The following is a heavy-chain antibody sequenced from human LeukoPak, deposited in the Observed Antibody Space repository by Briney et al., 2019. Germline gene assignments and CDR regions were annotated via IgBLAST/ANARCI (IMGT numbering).Heavy chain of an antibody. CDR2: INHSGST. CDR1: GGSFSGYY. CDR3: ASGDYYYMDV. V-gene: IGHV4-34*01. J-gene: IGHJ6*03. Sequence: SETLSLTCAVYGGSFSGYYWSWIRQPPGKGLEWIGEINHSGSTNYNPSLKSRVTISVDTSKNQFSLKLSSVTAADTAVYYCASGDYYYMDVWGKGTTVTISS.